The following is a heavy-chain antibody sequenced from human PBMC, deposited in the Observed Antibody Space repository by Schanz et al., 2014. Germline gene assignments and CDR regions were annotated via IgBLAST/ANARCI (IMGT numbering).Heavy chain of an antibody. J-gene: IGHJ4*02. CDR2: VSHDGFTK. D-gene: IGHD1-26*01. CDR3: ARDSGSHYLVDY. CDR1: GFSFSGFA. Sequence: QVQLEESGGGVVQPGGSLRLSCVASGFSFSGFAVHWVRQAPGKGLEWVSIVSHDGFTKHYADSVRGRFTLSRDNSKNTVYLQMNSLRAEDTAVYYCARDSGSHYLVDYWGQGTLVTVSS. V-gene: IGHV3-30*04.